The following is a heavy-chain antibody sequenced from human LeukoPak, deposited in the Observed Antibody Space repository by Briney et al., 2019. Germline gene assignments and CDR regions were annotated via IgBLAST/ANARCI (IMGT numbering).Heavy chain of an antibody. CDR2: IYTSGDT. V-gene: IGHV4-61*02. CDR1: GGSISSGGEY. D-gene: IGHD4-11*01. J-gene: IGHJ6*03. Sequence: SQTLSLTCTVSGGSISSGGEYWTWIRQPAGKGLEWIGRIYTSGDTKFNPALKSRVAMSVDTSNSQFSLNLTSVTAADTAVYYCARVRTTKYLYYIDVWGKGTTVIVSS. CDR3: ARVRTTKYLYYIDV.